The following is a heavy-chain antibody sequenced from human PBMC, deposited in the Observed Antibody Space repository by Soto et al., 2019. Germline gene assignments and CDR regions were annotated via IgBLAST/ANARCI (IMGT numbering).Heavy chain of an antibody. CDR3: ARDPRGYSYGTLDY. CDR2: VGAFNGHT. CDR1: GYTFSNYG. Sequence: ASVKVSCKASGYTFSNYGISWVRQAPGQGLEWMGWVGAFNGHTNYAQNLQGRVTMTTDTATSTAFMVLRSLRSDDTAVYYCARDPRGYSYGTLDYWGQGTLVTVSS. J-gene: IGHJ4*02. D-gene: IGHD5-18*01. V-gene: IGHV1-18*01.